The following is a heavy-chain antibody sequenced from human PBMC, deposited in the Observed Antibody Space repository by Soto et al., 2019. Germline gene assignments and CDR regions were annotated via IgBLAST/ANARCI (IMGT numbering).Heavy chain of an antibody. CDR3: ARGDRFRCSGDRCFSDGLFLS. CDR1: GFTFGIYS. D-gene: IGHD2-15*01. Sequence: EVQLVESGGGLVQRGGSLRLSCAASGFTFGIYSMNWVRQAPGKGLEWISYINGRSSTMYYADSVTGRFIISRDNADNSLYLQMNSLRDADTAVYYCARGDRFRCSGDRCFSDGLFLSWGQGTLVTVSS. V-gene: IGHV3-48*02. J-gene: IGHJ5*02. CDR2: INGRSSTM.